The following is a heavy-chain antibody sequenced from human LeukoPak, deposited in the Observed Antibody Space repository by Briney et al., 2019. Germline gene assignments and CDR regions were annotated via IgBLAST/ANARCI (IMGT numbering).Heavy chain of an antibody. CDR1: GFTFSSYA. D-gene: IGHD3-3*01. CDR2: ISGSGGST. J-gene: IGHJ1*01. Sequence: PGGSLRFSCVASGFTFSSYAMSWVRQAPGKGLEWVSAISGSGGSTYYADSVKGRFTISRGNSKNTLYLQMNSLRAEDTAVYYCAKDGAIFGVVIEYFQHWGRGTLVTVSS. CDR3: AKDGAIFGVVIEYFQH. V-gene: IGHV3-23*01.